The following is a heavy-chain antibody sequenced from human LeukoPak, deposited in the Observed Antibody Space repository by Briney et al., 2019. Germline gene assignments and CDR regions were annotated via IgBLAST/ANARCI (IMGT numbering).Heavy chain of an antibody. Sequence: GGSLRLSCAASGFALSSHWMTWVRQVPGRGPEWLANVNRDGSETYYLDSVKGRFTISKDNAKNSLYLQMNSLRAEDTALYHCARNNGMDVWGQGTTVIVSS. CDR2: VNRDGSET. J-gene: IGHJ6*02. CDR3: ARNNGMDV. CDR1: GFALSSHW. V-gene: IGHV3-7*03.